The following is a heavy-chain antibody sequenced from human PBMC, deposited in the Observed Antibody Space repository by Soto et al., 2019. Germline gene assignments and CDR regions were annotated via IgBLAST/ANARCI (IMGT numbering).Heavy chain of an antibody. J-gene: IGHJ5*02. CDR1: GFIFSSYA. Sequence: PGGSLRLSCEASGFIFSSYAITWVRQAPGKGLEWVSTISGTGVNTYYADSVKGRFTVSRDNSKNTVWLQMNSLRAADSSVYYCAKDSVHNLYRTSSFEDCFGPWGQGTPVTVSS. CDR2: ISGTGVNT. V-gene: IGHV3-23*01. CDR3: AKDSVHNLYRTSSFEDCFGP. D-gene: IGHD6-6*01.